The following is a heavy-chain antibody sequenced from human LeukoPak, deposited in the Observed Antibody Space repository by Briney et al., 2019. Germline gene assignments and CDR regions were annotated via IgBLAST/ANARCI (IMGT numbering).Heavy chain of an antibody. CDR3: ATYINWVAGDV. V-gene: IGHV3-7*01. J-gene: IGHJ6*02. CDR2: INHEGGGI. CDR1: GFTFSESW. Sequence: GGFLRLSCAASGFTFSESWMTCVRQVPGQGLEWVAHINHEGGGIQYVDSVKGRFTISRDNAKGSVYLQMNSLRAEDTAIYHCATYINWVAGDVWGQGTTVIVSS. D-gene: IGHD1-1*01.